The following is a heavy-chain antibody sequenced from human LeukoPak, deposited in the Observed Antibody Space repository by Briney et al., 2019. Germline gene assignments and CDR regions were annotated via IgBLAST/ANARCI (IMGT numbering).Heavy chain of an antibody. CDR1: GFTFSSYA. CDR2: IWYDGSNK. Sequence: GGSLRLSCAASGFTFSSYAMSWVRQAPGKGLEWVAVIWYDGSNKYYADSVKGRFTISRDNSKNTLYPQMNSLRAEDTAVYYCARVPQLVRTFYYYYMDVWGKGTTVTVSS. CDR3: ARVPQLVRTFYYYYMDV. D-gene: IGHD6-13*01. V-gene: IGHV3-33*08. J-gene: IGHJ6*03.